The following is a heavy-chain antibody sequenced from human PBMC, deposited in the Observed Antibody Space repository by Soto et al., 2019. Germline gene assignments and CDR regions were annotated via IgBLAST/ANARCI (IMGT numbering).Heavy chain of an antibody. Sequence: PGGSLRLSCAASGFTFSSYSMNWVRQAPGKGLEWVSYISSSSSIIYYADSVKGRFTISRDNAKNSLYLQMNSLRAEDTAVYYCARDKTNTRDFDYWGQGTLVTVSS. V-gene: IGHV3-48*01. CDR3: ARDKTNTRDFDY. CDR1: GFTFSSYS. D-gene: IGHD2-15*01. CDR2: ISSSSSII. J-gene: IGHJ4*02.